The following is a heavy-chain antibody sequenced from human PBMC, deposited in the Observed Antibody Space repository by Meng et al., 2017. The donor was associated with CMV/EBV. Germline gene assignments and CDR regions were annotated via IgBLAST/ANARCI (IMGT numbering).Heavy chain of an antibody. V-gene: IGHV4-4*07. Sequence: VQVQEPGPGLVKPSETLSLPCIVSGASIKNYNWNWVRQPAGQGLEWIGLIQVIGHTVYNPSLKSRVTVSLDASKSQFSLTLNSVTAADTATYYCAGSRPGGGACDYWGQGILVTVSS. CDR3: AGSRPGGGACDY. D-gene: IGHD3-16*01. J-gene: IGHJ4*02. CDR1: GASIKNYN. CDR2: IQVIGHT.